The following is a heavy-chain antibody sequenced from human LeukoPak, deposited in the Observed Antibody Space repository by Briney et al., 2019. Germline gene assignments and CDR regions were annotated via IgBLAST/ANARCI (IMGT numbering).Heavy chain of an antibody. CDR2: INHSGST. D-gene: IGHD6-13*01. CDR1: GDSFSHYY. CDR3: ARVSQYSSSWHNYYYYYGMDV. Sequence: SETLSLTCAVYGDSFSHYYWSWIRQPPGKGLEWIGEINHSGSTNYNPSLKSRVTISVDTSKNQFSLKLSSVTAADTAVYYCARVSQYSSSWHNYYYYYGMDVWGQGTTVTVSS. V-gene: IGHV4-34*01. J-gene: IGHJ6*02.